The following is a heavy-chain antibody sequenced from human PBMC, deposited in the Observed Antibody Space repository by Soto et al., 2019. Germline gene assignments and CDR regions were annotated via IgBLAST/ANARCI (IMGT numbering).Heavy chain of an antibody. CDR1: VYTLTGYY. J-gene: IGHJ6*02. CDR3: ARVPLRYCSSTSCQDYYYGMDV. D-gene: IGHD2-2*01. Sequence: ASVKVSCKASVYTLTGYYIHWVRQDHRQGLEWMGWINPNSGGTNYAQKFQGWVTMTRDTSISTAYMELSRLRSDDTAVYYCARVPLRYCSSTSCQDYYYGMDVWGQGTTVTVSS. V-gene: IGHV1-2*04. CDR2: INPNSGGT.